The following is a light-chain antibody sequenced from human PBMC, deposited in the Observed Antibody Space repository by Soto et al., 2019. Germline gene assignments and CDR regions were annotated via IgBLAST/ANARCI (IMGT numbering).Light chain of an antibody. J-gene: IGKJ5*01. Sequence: DIQMTQSPSSPSASVGDRVSITCLASQSISSYLNWYQQKPGKAPKLLIYAASSLQSGVPSRFSGSGSGTDFTLTISSLQPEDFATYYCQQSESPPITFGQGTSLDI. CDR2: AAS. CDR3: QQSESPPIT. V-gene: IGKV1-39*01. CDR1: QSISSY.